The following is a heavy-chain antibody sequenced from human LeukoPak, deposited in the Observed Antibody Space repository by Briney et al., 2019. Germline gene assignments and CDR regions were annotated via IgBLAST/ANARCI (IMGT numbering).Heavy chain of an antibody. J-gene: IGHJ5*02. CDR2: INHSGST. CDR1: GGSFSGYY. D-gene: IGHD6-13*01. Sequence: SETLSLTCAVYGGSFSGYYWSWIRQHPGKGLEWIGEINHSGSTNYNPSLKSRVTISVDTSKNQFSLKLSSVTAADTAVYYCARAPPGIAAAGSRFNWFDPWGQGTLVTASS. CDR3: ARAPPGIAAAGSRFNWFDP. V-gene: IGHV4-34*01.